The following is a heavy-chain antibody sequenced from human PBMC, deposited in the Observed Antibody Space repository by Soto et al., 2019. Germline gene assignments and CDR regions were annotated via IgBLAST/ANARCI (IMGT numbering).Heavy chain of an antibody. D-gene: IGHD2-15*01. CDR3: ARIPTNCSGGSCYVVRAYYYGMDV. J-gene: IGHJ6*02. CDR2: INHSGST. V-gene: IGHV4-34*01. CDR1: GGSFSGYY. Sequence: SETLSLTCAVYGGSFSGYYWSWIRQPPGEGLEWIGEINHSGSTNYDPSLKSRVTISVDTSKNQFSLKLSSVTAADTAVYYCARIPTNCSGGSCYVVRAYYYGMDVWGQGTTVTV.